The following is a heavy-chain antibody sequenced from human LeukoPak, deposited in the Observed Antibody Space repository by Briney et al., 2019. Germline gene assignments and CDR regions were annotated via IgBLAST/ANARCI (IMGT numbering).Heavy chain of an antibody. CDR3: AKSIVEVPSGKGRYYFYYGMDV. J-gene: IGHJ6*02. D-gene: IGHD2-2*01. Sequence: HPGRSLRLSCAASGFTFSSYGMHWVRQAPGKGLEWVAVIWYDGSNKYYADSVKGRFTISRDNSKNTVYLQMNSLRAEDTAVYYCAKSIVEVPSGKGRYYFYYGMDVWGQGTTVTVSS. V-gene: IGHV3-33*03. CDR2: IWYDGSNK. CDR1: GFTFSSYG.